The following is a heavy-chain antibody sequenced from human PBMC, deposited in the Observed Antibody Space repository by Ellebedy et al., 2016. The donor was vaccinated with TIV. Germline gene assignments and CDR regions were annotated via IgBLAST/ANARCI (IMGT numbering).Heavy chain of an antibody. CDR1: GYRFTGYY. V-gene: IGHV1-2*02. J-gene: IGHJ3*02. CDR2: INPQSGDT. Sequence: ASVKVSCKPSGYRFTGYYIQWVRQAPGQGLEWVGWINPQSGDTYFAKRFQGRVTMSLDMSTSAVFLELSGLPSDDTAIYFCARDRPDDPALLRAFEIWGQGTLITVSS. D-gene: IGHD1-1*01. CDR3: ARDRPDDPALLRAFEI.